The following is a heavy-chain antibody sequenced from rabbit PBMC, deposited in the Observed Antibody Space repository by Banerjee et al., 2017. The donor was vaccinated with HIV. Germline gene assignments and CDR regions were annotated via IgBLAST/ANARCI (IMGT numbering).Heavy chain of an antibody. J-gene: IGHJ4*01. Sequence: QEQLVESGGGLVKPEGSLKLSCTASGFSFSNKAVMCWVRQAPGKGLEWIACISAGSSGSTYYASWAKGRFTISKTSSTTVTLQMTSLTASDTATYFCARGFASSSGYYLNLWGPGTLVTVS. CDR2: ISAGSSGST. V-gene: IGHV1S45*01. CDR1: GFSFSNKAV. CDR3: ARGFASSSGYYLNL. D-gene: IGHD1-1*01.